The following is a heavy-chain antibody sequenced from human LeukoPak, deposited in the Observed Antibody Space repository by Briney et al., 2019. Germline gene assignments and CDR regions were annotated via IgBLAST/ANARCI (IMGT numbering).Heavy chain of an antibody. CDR2: ISSSGGTI. J-gene: IGHJ5*02. V-gene: IGHV3-48*03. Sequence: PGGSLRLSCAASGFTFSSYEMNWVRQAPGKGLEWVSYISSSGGTIYYADSVKGRFTVSRDNAKNSLYLQMNSLRAEDTAVYYCTRQEISWYGLAFDPWGQGTQVTVSS. CDR1: GFTFSSYE. CDR3: TRQEISWYGLAFDP. D-gene: IGHD6-13*01.